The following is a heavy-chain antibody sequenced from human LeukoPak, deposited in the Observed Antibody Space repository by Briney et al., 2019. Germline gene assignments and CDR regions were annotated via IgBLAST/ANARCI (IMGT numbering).Heavy chain of an antibody. Sequence: SETLSLTCTVSGGSISSGGYYWSWIRQHPGKGLEWIGYIYYSGSTYYNPSLKSRVTISVDTSKNQFSLKLSSVTAADTAVYYCARDKAGDSAGFDYWGQGTLVTVSA. V-gene: IGHV4-31*03. D-gene: IGHD7-27*01. CDR3: ARDKAGDSAGFDY. CDR1: GGSISSGGYY. CDR2: IYYSGST. J-gene: IGHJ4*02.